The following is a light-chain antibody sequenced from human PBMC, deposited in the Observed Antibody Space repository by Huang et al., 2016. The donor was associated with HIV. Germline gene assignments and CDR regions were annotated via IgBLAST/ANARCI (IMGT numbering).Light chain of an antibody. Sequence: EIVMTQSPATLSVSPGERVTLSCRASQSVSNNLAWYQQKPGQAPRLLIHGASTRATGVPARFSGSGSGTEFALTINSLQFEDFAVYYCQQYYDWPPWTFGQGTKVEIK. V-gene: IGKV3-15*01. J-gene: IGKJ1*01. CDR2: GAS. CDR3: QQYYDWPPWT. CDR1: QSVSNN.